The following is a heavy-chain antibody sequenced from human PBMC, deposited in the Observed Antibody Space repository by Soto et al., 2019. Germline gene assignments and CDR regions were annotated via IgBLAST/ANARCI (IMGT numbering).Heavy chain of an antibody. D-gene: IGHD4-17*01. Sequence: GESLKISCKGSGYSFTSYWIGWVRQMPGKGLEWMGIIYPGDSDTRYSPSFQGQVTISADKSISTAYLQWSSLKASDTAMYYCARHYPGDYGDGGYYYMDVWGKGTTVTVSS. J-gene: IGHJ6*03. CDR2: IYPGDSDT. V-gene: IGHV5-51*01. CDR1: GYSFTSYW. CDR3: ARHYPGDYGDGGYYYMDV.